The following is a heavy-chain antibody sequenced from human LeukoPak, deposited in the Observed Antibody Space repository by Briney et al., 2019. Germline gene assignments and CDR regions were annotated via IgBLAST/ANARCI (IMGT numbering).Heavy chain of an antibody. CDR2: ISGSDNSA. CDR1: GFIFRSYS. Sequence: GVSLRLSCAASGFIFRSYSMNWVRQAPGKGLKWVSSISGSDNSAYFADSVKGRFTISRDNSKNTLSLQMNSLRAEDTAVYYCAKDRSAAAPYCFDYWGQGTLVTVSS. CDR3: AKDRSAAAPYCFDY. D-gene: IGHD6-13*01. J-gene: IGHJ4*02. V-gene: IGHV3-23*01.